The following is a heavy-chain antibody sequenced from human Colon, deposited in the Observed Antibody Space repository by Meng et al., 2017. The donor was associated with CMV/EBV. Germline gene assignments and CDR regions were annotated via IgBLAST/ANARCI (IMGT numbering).Heavy chain of an antibody. Sequence: LSLTCAASGFTFSSYAMHWVRQAPGKGLEWVAVISYDGSNKYYADSVKGRFTISRDNSKNTLYLQMNSLRAEDTAVYYCARVTYCSSTSCAGGAFDIWGQGTMVTVSS. V-gene: IGHV3-30-3*01. D-gene: IGHD2-2*01. CDR2: ISYDGSNK. CDR1: GFTFSSYA. J-gene: IGHJ3*02. CDR3: ARVTYCSSTSCAGGAFDI.